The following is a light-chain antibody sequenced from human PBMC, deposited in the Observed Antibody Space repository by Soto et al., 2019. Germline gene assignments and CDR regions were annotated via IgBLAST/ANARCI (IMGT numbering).Light chain of an antibody. CDR3: SSYAGSNNFEV. Sequence: QSALTQPPSASGSPGQSVTISCTGTSSDVGGYNYVSWYQQHSGKAPKLMIYEVSKRPSGVPDRFSGSKSGNMASLTVSGLQAEDEADYYCSSYAGSNNFEVFGTGTKVTVL. J-gene: IGLJ1*01. V-gene: IGLV2-8*01. CDR1: SSDVGGYNY. CDR2: EVS.